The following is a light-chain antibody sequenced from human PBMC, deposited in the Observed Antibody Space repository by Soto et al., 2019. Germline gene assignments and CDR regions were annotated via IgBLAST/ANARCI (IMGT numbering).Light chain of an antibody. CDR3: GTWDSSMRAWV. J-gene: IGLJ3*02. CDR2: DND. CDR1: SSNIGSNA. Sequence: QSVLTQPPSVSAAPGQRVTISCSGSSSNIGSNAVSWYQHLPGTAPKYVIYDNDKRPSGIPDRFSGSRSGTSDTLGITGLQTGDEADYYCGTWDSSMRAWVFGGGTKLTVL. V-gene: IGLV1-51*01.